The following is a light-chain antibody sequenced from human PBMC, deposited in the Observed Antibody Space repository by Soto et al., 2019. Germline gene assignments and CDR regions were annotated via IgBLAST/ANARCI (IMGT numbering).Light chain of an antibody. CDR1: RNCVNF. CDR3: QQSHSSPPT. CDR2: AAS. J-gene: IGKJ1*01. V-gene: IGKV1-39*01. Sequence: DIPMTQSPSSLSASVGDRVTITCWGSRNCVNFLNWYQQKPGKAPKLLIFAASSFQSGAPSRFRGSGSGTDFTLTISSLQPEDSATYYCQQSHSSPPTFGQGTKVDIK.